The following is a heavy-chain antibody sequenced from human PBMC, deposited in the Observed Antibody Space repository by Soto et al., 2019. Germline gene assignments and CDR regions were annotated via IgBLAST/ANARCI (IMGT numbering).Heavy chain of an antibody. J-gene: IGHJ4*02. Sequence: EVQLLESGGDLVQPGGSLRLSCAASGFTFSSCTMSWVRQAPGKRLEWVSRIRGGGDSTKYAASVQGRFTISRDNSKHTLYLQMNSLTAEDTAVYYCAKGEAAVTAPDHWGLGTLVTVSS. CDR2: IRGGGDST. CDR3: AKGEAAVTAPDH. D-gene: IGHD6-13*01. CDR1: GFTFSSCT. V-gene: IGHV3-23*01.